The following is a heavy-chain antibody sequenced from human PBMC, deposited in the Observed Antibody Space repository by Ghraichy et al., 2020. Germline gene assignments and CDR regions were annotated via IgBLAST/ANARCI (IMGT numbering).Heavy chain of an antibody. J-gene: IGHJ4*01. CDR2: ITGSGGST. CDR1: GFTFDSYG. D-gene: IGHD2-2*01. V-gene: IGHV3-23*01. CDR3: AKERRVIPSGAIDY. Sequence: GGSLRLSCAGSGFTFDSYGMNWVRQAPGKGLEWVSGITGSGGSTYHADSVKGRFTISRDNSNKTVVLQMNNLRPDDTAVYYCAKERRVIPSGAIDYWGQRTLVTVSS.